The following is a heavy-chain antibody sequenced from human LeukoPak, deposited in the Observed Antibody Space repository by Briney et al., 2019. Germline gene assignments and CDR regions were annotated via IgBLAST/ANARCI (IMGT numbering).Heavy chain of an antibody. J-gene: IGHJ4*02. V-gene: IGHV3-21*04. CDR3: AKDFSRSVYGSAPY. CDR2: ISSSSSYI. D-gene: IGHD3-10*01. Sequence: PGGSLRLSCAASGFTFSSYSMNWVRQAPGKGLEWVSSISSSSSYIYYADSVKGRFTISRDNSKNTLYLQMNSLRAEDTAVYYCAKDFSRSVYGSAPYWGQGTLVTVSS. CDR1: GFTFSSYS.